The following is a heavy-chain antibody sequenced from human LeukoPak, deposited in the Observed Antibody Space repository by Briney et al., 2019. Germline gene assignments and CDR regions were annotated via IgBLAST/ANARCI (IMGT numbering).Heavy chain of an antibody. CDR2: INPNSGGT. CDR3: ARPRGYSGYDWRLFDY. J-gene: IGHJ4*02. D-gene: IGHD5-12*01. CDR1: GYTLTGYY. Sequence: ASVKVSCKASGYTLTGYYMHWVRQAPGQGLEWMGWINPNSGGTNYAQKFQGRVTMTRDTSISTAYMELSRLRSDDTAVYYCARPRGYSGYDWRLFDYWGQGALVTVSS. V-gene: IGHV1-2*02.